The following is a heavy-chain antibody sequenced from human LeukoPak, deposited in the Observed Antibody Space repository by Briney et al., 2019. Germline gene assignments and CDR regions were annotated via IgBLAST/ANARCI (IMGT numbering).Heavy chain of an antibody. CDR2: IKQDGSEK. V-gene: IGHV3-7*01. CDR1: GFTFSSYW. J-gene: IGHJ4*02. CDR3: ARGLVYYGSGSSEADY. D-gene: IGHD3-10*01. Sequence: GGSPRLSCEGSGFTFSSYWMNWVRQAPGRGLEWVANIKQDGSEKYYVDSVKGRFTISRDNAKNSLYLQMNSLRDDDTAVYYCARGLVYYGSGSSEADYWGQGTLVTVSS.